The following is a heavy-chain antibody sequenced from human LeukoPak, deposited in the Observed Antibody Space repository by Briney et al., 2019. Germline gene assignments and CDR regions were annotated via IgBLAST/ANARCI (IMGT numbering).Heavy chain of an antibody. J-gene: IGHJ5*02. Sequence: GGSLRLSCAASGFTFSSYGMHWVRQAPGKGLEWVAVISYDGSNKYYADSVKGRFTISRDNSKNTLYLQMNSLRAEDTAVYYCAIQSYARFDPWGQGTLVTVSS. CDR2: ISYDGSNK. V-gene: IGHV3-30*03. D-gene: IGHD3-16*01. CDR1: GFTFSSYG. CDR3: AIQSYARFDP.